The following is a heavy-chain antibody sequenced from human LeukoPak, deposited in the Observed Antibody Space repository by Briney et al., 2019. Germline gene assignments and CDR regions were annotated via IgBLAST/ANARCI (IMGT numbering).Heavy chain of an antibody. V-gene: IGHV3-53*01. J-gene: IGHJ4*02. D-gene: IGHD6-19*01. CDR2: IYSGGTT. CDR3: ARGIGWYDY. CDR1: GFTFSHSA. Sequence: PGGSLRLSCAASGFTFSHSAMNWVRQAPGKGLEWVSLIYSGGTTYSADSVRGRFTISRDNSKNTLYLQMSSLRAEDTAVYYCARGIGWYDYWGQGTLVTVSS.